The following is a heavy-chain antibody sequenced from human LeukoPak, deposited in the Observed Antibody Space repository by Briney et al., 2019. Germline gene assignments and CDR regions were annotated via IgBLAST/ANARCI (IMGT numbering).Heavy chain of an antibody. CDR2: ISSNGGST. Sequence: GGSLRLSCSASGFTFSSYATHWVRQAPGKGLEYVSAISSNGGSTYYADSVKGRFTISRDNSKNTLYLQMSSLRAEDTAVYYCVKVGFSGWYDYWGQGTLVTVSS. J-gene: IGHJ4*02. CDR3: VKVGFSGWYDY. CDR1: GFTFSSYA. V-gene: IGHV3-64D*06. D-gene: IGHD6-19*01.